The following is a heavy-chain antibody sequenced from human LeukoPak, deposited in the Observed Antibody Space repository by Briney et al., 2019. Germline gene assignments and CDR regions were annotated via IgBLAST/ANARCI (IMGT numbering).Heavy chain of an antibody. CDR3: ARETRYSSSWYFDYYYYMDV. Sequence: SETLSLTCTVSGGSISSSSYYWGWIRQPPGKGLEWIGSIYYSGSTYYNPSLKSRVTISVDTSKNQFSLKLSSVTAADTAVYYCARETRYSSSWYFDYYYYMDVWGKGTTVTVSS. CDR2: IYYSGST. D-gene: IGHD6-13*01. CDR1: GGSISSSSYY. J-gene: IGHJ6*03. V-gene: IGHV4-39*07.